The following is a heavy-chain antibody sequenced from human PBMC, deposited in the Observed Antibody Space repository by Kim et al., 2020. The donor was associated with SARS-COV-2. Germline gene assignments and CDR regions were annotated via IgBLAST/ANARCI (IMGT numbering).Heavy chain of an antibody. D-gene: IGHD5-12*01. Sequence: SETLSLTCTVPGDSITRYYWSWIRQPPGKGLEWIGNMYYSGSTNYNPSLQSRVTISVDTSKNQFSLKLSSVTAADTAVYYFARELSGYEYFFDYWGQGT. J-gene: IGHJ4*02. CDR3: ARELSGYEYFFDY. CDR1: GDSITRYY. CDR2: MYYSGST. V-gene: IGHV4-59*13.